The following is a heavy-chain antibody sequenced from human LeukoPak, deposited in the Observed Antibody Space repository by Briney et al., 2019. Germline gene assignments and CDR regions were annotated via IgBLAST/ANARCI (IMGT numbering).Heavy chain of an antibody. CDR1: GFTFSSYS. J-gene: IGHJ3*02. CDR2: ISSSSSYI. D-gene: IGHD2-2*01. CDR3: ARGDIVVVPAALDAFDI. Sequence: GGSLRLSCAASGFTFSSYSMNWVSQAPGKGLEWVSSISSSSSYIYYADSVKGRFTISRDNAKNSLYLQMNSLRAEDTAVYYCARGDIVVVPAALDAFDIWGQGTMVTVSS. V-gene: IGHV3-21*01.